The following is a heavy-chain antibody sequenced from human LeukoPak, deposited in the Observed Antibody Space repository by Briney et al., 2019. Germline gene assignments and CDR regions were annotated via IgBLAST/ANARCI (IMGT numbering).Heavy chain of an antibody. CDR3: ARHKMVRGIGYMDV. Sequence: KPSETLSLTCTVSGGPISTSSYYWGWIRQPPGKGLQWIGSIYYNGSTYYNPSLKSRVIISVDTSKNQFSLKLSSVTAADTAVYYCARHKMVRGIGYMDVWGKGTTVTISS. CDR1: GGPISTSSYY. V-gene: IGHV4-39*01. CDR2: IYYNGST. J-gene: IGHJ6*03. D-gene: IGHD3-10*01.